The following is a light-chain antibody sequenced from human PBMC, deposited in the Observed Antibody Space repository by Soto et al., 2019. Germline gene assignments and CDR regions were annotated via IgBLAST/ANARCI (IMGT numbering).Light chain of an antibody. CDR1: SSDVGSYNY. Sequence: QSALTQPPSASGSPGQSVTISCTGTSSDVGSYNYVSWYQQRPGKAPKLIIYEVSKRPSGVPDRFSGSKSGNTASLTVSGLQAEDEADYCCSSYAGTYVFGTGTKVTVL. CDR2: EVS. V-gene: IGLV2-8*01. J-gene: IGLJ1*01. CDR3: SSYAGTYV.